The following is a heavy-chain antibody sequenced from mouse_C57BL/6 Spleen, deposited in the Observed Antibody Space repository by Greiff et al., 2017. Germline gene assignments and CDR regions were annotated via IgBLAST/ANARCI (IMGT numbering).Heavy chain of an antibody. CDR2: INPNNGGT. CDR1: GYTFTDYN. Sequence: EVQLQQSGPELVKPGASVKIPCKASGYTFTDYNMDWVKQSHGKSLEWIGDINPNNGGTIYNQKFKGKATLTVDKSSSTAYMELRSLTSEDTAVYYCARSGGYYLYAMDYWGQGTSVTVSS. CDR3: ARSGGYYLYAMDY. J-gene: IGHJ4*01. D-gene: IGHD2-3*01. V-gene: IGHV1-18*01.